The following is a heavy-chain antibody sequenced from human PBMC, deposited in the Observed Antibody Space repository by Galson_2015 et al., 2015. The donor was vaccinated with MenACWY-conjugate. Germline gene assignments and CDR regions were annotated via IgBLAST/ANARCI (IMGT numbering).Heavy chain of an antibody. D-gene: IGHD5-18*01. Sequence: SLRLSCAASEFTFSSFAMNWVRQAPGKGLEWVSAISGSGGSTHYPDSVKGRFTISRDNFKNTVYLEMNSLRAEDTAVYYCAKDRWDTYMNYYFDSWGQGTLVTVSS. CDR1: EFTFSSFA. CDR3: AKDRWDTYMNYYFDS. CDR2: ISGSGGST. V-gene: IGHV3-23*01. J-gene: IGHJ4*02.